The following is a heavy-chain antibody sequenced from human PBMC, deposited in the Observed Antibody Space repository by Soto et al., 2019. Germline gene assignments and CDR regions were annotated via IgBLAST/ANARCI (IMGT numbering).Heavy chain of an antibody. CDR2: IYYSGST. J-gene: IGHJ5*02. CDR3: ARDNYNWKVSWFDP. V-gene: IGHV4-30-4*01. CDR1: GGSISSGDYY. Sequence: QVQLQESGPGLVKPSQTLSLTCTVSGGSISSGDYYWSWIRQPPGKGLEWIGYIYYSGSTYYNPSLKSRVNISVETSKNQFALKLSSVTAADTAVYYCARDNYNWKVSWFDPWGQGTLVTVSS. D-gene: IGHD1-20*01.